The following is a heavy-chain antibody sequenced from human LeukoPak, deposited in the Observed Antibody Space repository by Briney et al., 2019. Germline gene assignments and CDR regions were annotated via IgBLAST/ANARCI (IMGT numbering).Heavy chain of an antibody. D-gene: IGHD5-18*01. CDR1: GGSISSYF. CDR2: ALYTGST. J-gene: IGHJ4*02. V-gene: IGHV4-59*01. CDR3: ARDNGYSYGIDY. Sequence: PSETLSLTCSVSGGSISSYFWSWIRRAPGKGLEWVGYALYTGSTEYNPALKSRVTISLDTSNNQFSLRLSSVTAADTAVYYCARDNGYSYGIDYWGQGRLVTVSS.